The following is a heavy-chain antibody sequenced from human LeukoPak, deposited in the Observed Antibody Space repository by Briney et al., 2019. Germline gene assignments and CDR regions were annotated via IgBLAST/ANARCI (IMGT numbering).Heavy chain of an antibody. D-gene: IGHD6-19*01. Sequence: ASVKVSCKASGGTFSSYAISWVRQAPGQGLEWMGGIIPIFGTANYAQKFQGRVTITTDESTSTAYMELSSLRSEDTAVYYFERGEYIAVAGTWGGVDYWGQGTLVTVSS. J-gene: IGHJ4*02. CDR2: IIPIFGTA. V-gene: IGHV1-69*05. CDR3: ERGEYIAVAGTWGGVDY. CDR1: GGTFSSYA.